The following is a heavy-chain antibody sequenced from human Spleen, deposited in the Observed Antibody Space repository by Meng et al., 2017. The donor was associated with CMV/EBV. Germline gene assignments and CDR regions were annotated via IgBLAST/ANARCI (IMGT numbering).Heavy chain of an antibody. CDR2: ISPYNGNA. Sequence: SCKAYGYTFTTYGITWVRQAPGQGLEWMGWISPYNGNANYAQKLQGRVTMTTDTSTSTAYMELRSLRSDDTAVYYCARGVREGWFDPWGQGTLVTVSS. V-gene: IGHV1-18*01. D-gene: IGHD1-26*01. CDR1: GYTFTTYG. CDR3: ARGVREGWFDP. J-gene: IGHJ5*02.